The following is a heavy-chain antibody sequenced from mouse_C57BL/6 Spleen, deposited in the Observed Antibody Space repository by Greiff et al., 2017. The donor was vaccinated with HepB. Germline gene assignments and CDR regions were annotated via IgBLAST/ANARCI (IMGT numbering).Heavy chain of an antibody. CDR1: GFNIKDYY. Sequence: EVKLMESGAELVRPGASVKLSCTASGFNIKDYYMHWVKQRPEQGLEWIGRIDPEDGDTEYAPKFQGKATMTADTSSNTAYLQLSSLTSEDTAVYYCTPLYYYGSSYGFAYWGQGTLVTVSA. CDR2: IDPEDGDT. V-gene: IGHV14-1*01. D-gene: IGHD1-1*01. J-gene: IGHJ3*01. CDR3: TPLYYYGSSYGFAY.